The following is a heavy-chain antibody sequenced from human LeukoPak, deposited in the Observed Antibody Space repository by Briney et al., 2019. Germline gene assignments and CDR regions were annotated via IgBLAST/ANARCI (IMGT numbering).Heavy chain of an antibody. CDR3: VGDGRDGYNRYFHH. Sequence: GGSLRLSCSASGFTFSMSAMHWVREAPGKGLQYVSVISGNGVSTSYADSVKGRFTISRDNSKNTVYLQMSSLRAEDTAVYYCVGDGRDGYNRYFHHWGQGTLVTVSS. V-gene: IGHV3-64D*06. CDR1: GFTFSMSA. D-gene: IGHD5-24*01. CDR2: ISGNGVST. J-gene: IGHJ1*01.